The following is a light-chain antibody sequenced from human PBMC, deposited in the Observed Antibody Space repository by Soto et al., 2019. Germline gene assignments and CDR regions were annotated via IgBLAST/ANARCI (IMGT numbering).Light chain of an antibody. V-gene: IGKV3-20*01. J-gene: IGKJ4*01. CDR2: GGS. CDR1: QSVSTDY. CDR3: QHYGNSVT. Sequence: IVFTQSPGTLSFSPGERATLACRASQSVSTDYLAWYQHKPGQAPRLLIYGGSRASGVPDRFSGGGSGTDLSLTISRLEPEDFAVYYCQHYGNSVTFGGGTKVDIK.